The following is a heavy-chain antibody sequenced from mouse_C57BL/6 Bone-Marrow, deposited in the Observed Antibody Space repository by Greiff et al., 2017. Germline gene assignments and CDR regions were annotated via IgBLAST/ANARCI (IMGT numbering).Heavy chain of an antibody. CDR3: ARRREGAYFSFAY. CDR1: GYTFTSYW. CDR2: IHPNSGST. J-gene: IGHJ3*01. V-gene: IGHV1-64*01. D-gene: IGHD6-2*01. Sequence: QVQLKQPGAELVKPGASVKLSCKASGYTFTSYWMHWVKQRPGQGLEWIGMIHPNSGSTNYNEKFKSKATLTVDKSSSTAYMQLSSLTSEDSAVYYCARRREGAYFSFAYWGQGTLGTVSA.